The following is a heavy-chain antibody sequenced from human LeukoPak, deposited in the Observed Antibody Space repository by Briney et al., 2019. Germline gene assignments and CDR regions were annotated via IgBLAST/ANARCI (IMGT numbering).Heavy chain of an antibody. V-gene: IGHV4-30-2*01. CDR1: GGSISSGGYS. CDR2: IYHSGST. CDR3: ARASNYEVRFDP. Sequence: PSETLSLTCAVSGGSISSGGYSWSWIRQPPGKGLEWIGYIYHSGSTYYNPSLKSRVTISVDRSKNQFSLKLSSVTAADTAVYYCARASNYEVRFDPWGQGTLVTVSS. D-gene: IGHD4/OR15-4a*01. J-gene: IGHJ5*02.